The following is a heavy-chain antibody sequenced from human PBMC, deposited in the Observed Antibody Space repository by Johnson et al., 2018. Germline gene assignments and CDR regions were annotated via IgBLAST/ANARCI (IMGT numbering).Heavy chain of an antibody. Sequence: QVQLVQSGAEVTKXGSSVKVSCKASGGTFSNFAFSWVRQAPGQGLEWMGGIIPIFGTANYAQKCQGRVTLTADGPTTAYMVLSSLTAEDTAVYYCARGYYSDTSGYYPDYDAFDIWGQGTMVTVSS. V-gene: IGHV1-69*12. CDR1: GGTFSNFA. CDR3: ARGYYSDTSGYYPDYDAFDI. CDR2: IIPIFGTA. J-gene: IGHJ3*02. D-gene: IGHD3-22*01.